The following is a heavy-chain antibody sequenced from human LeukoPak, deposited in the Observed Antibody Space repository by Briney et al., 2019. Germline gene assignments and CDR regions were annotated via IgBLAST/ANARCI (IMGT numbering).Heavy chain of an antibody. Sequence: GGSLKLSCAASGFIFSSDAMNWVRLAPGKGLEWVSAISGSGGSTYYADSVKGRFTISRDNSKNTLYLQMNSLRADDTAVYYCAKILGESPRWFDPWGQGTLVTVSS. CDR2: ISGSGGST. CDR1: GFIFSSDA. CDR3: AKILGESPRWFDP. D-gene: IGHD3-10*01. V-gene: IGHV3-23*01. J-gene: IGHJ5*02.